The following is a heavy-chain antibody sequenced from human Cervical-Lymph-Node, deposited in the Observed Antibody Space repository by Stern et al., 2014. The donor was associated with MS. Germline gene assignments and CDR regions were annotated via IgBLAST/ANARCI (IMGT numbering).Heavy chain of an antibody. CDR2: MNPNSGNT. CDR1: AHTVTTYD. D-gene: IGHD6-19*01. Sequence: VQLVQSGAEVRKPGASVKVSCKATAHTVTTYDINWVRQAPGQGLEWMGWMNPNSGNTGYAQKFQGRVTMTRNISISTVYMELSSLRSEDTAVYYCARGGSGWTHWYFGLWGRGTLVTVSS. CDR3: ARGGSGWTHWYFGL. J-gene: IGHJ2*01. V-gene: IGHV1-8*01.